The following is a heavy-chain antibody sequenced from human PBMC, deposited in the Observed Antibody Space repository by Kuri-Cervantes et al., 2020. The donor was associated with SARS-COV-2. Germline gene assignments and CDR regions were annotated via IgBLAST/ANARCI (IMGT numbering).Heavy chain of an antibody. D-gene: IGHD2-2*01. CDR3: ARVPKIGHCSSTSCSGHAFDI. V-gene: IGHV4-38-2*01. Sequence: GSLRLSCAVSGYSISSGYYWGWIRQPPGKGLEWIGSIYHSGSTYYNPSLKSRVTISVDTSKNQFSLKLSSVTAADTAVYYCARVPKIGHCSSTSCSGHAFDIWGQGTMVTVSS. CDR2: IYHSGST. J-gene: IGHJ3*02. CDR1: GYSISSGYY.